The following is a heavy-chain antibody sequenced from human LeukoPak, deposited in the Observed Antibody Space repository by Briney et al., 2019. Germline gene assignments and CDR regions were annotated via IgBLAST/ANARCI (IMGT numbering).Heavy chain of an antibody. V-gene: IGHV1-18*01. CDR2: ISAYNGNT. Sequence: ASVKVSCKASGYTFTSYGISWVRQAPGQGLEWMGWISAYNGNTNYAQKLQGRVTMTTDTSTSTAYMELRSLRSDDTAVYYCARVRSGSGSYPFDYWGQGTLVTVSS. CDR3: ARVRSGSGSYPFDY. CDR1: GYTFTSYG. D-gene: IGHD3-10*01. J-gene: IGHJ4*02.